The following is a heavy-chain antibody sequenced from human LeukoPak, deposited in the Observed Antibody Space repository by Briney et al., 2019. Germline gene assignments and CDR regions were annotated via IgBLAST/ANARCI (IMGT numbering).Heavy chain of an antibody. CDR2: INHSGST. V-gene: IGHV4-39*07. J-gene: IGHJ5*02. Sequence: SETLSLTCTVSGGSISSGSYYWSWIRQPPGKGLEWIGEINHSGSTNYNPSLKSRVTISVDTSKNQFSLKLGSVTAADTAVYYCARGGGYNWFDPWGQGTLVTVSS. CDR3: ARGGGYNWFDP. CDR1: GGSISSGSYY. D-gene: IGHD6-25*01.